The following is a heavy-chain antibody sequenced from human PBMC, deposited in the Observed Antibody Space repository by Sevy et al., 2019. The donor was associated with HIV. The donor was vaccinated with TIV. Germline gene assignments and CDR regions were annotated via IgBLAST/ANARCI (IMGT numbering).Heavy chain of an antibody. CDR1: GFTFSSYA. J-gene: IGHJ6*02. V-gene: IGHV3-64D*06. CDR2: ISSNGGST. Sequence: GGSLRLSCSASGFTFSSYAMHWVRQAPGKGLEYVSAISSNGGSTYYADSVKGRFTISRDNSKNTLYLQMSSLRAEDTAVYYCVKRREISTAYCYYGMDVWGQGTTVTVSS. CDR3: VKRREISTAYCYYGMDV. D-gene: IGHD2-2*01.